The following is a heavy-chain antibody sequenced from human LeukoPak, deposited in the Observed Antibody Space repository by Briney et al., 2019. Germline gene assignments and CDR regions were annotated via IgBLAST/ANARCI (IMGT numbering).Heavy chain of an antibody. Sequence: KFQGRVTITRDTSASTAYMELSSLRSEDTAVYYCARGYSGGWYYYYYGMDVWGQGTTVTVSS. CDR3: ARGYSGGWYYYYYGMDV. V-gene: IGHV1-3*01. J-gene: IGHJ6*02. D-gene: IGHD6-19*01.